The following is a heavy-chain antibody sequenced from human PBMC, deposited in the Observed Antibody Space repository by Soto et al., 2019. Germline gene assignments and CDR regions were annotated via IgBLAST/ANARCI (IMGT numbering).Heavy chain of an antibody. J-gene: IGHJ4*02. V-gene: IGHV5-10-1*01. CDR1: GYRFTRYW. CDR2: IDPSDSYT. D-gene: IGHD3-22*01. CDR3: ARLTYYYDSSGSDDY. Sequence: PGESLKISCKGSGYRFTRYWISWVRLMLGKGLEWMGRIDPSDSYTNYSPSFQGHVTISADKSISTAYLQWSSLKASDTAMYYCARLTYYYDSSGSDDYWGQGTLVTVSS.